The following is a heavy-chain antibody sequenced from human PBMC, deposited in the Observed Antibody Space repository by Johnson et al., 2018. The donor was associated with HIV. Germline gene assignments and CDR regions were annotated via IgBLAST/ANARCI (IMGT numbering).Heavy chain of an antibody. CDR2: IKQDGTEK. V-gene: IGHV3-7*01. Sequence: VQLVESGGGLVQPGGSLRLSCAASGFTVSSNYMSWVRQAPGKGLEWVANIKQDGTEKYYVDPVKGRFTISRDNAKNSLYLQINSLRGEDTAVYYCAKSSSATYYGDAFDVWGQGTVVSVSS. D-gene: IGHD3-10*01. CDR3: AKSSSATYYGDAFDV. J-gene: IGHJ3*01. CDR1: GFTVSSNY.